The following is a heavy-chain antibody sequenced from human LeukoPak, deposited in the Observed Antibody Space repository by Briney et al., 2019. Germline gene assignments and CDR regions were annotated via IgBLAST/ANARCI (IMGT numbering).Heavy chain of an antibody. CDR3: AREATAYDSGGYYDC. Sequence: PGGSLRLSCAASGFTFSSYWMHWVRQAPGKGLVWVLRINSDGSSPSYADSVKGRFTISRDNAKNTLYLQMNSLRAEDTAVYYCAREATAYDSGGYYDCWVQGTLATVCS. CDR1: GFTFSSYW. V-gene: IGHV3-74*01. CDR2: INSDGSSP. D-gene: IGHD3-22*01. J-gene: IGHJ4*02.